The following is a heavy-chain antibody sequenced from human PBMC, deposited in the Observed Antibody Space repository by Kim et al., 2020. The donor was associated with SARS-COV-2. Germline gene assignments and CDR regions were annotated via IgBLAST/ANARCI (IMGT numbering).Heavy chain of an antibody. CDR2: IYYSGST. J-gene: IGHJ6*03. V-gene: IGHV4-59*08. CDR1: GGSISSYY. CDR3: ARLARDIVVVPAATRHYYYYMDV. D-gene: IGHD2-2*01. Sequence: SETLSLTCTVSGGSISSYYWSWIRQPPGKGLEWIGYIYYSGSTNYNPSLKSRVTISVDTSKNQFSLKLSSVTAADTAVYYCARLARDIVVVPAATRHYYYYMDVWGKGTTVTVSS.